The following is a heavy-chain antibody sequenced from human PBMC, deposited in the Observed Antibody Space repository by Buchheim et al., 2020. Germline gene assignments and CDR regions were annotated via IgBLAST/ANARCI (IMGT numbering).Heavy chain of an antibody. J-gene: IGHJ4*02. D-gene: IGHD5-18*01. CDR3: AREPTVDTAMAIDY. V-gene: IGHV3-30-3*01. CDR1: GFTFSSYA. Sequence: QVQLVESGGGVVQPGRSLRLSCAASGFTFSSYAMHWVRQAPGKGLEWVAVISYDGSNKYYADSVKGRFTISRDNSKNTLYLQMNSLRAEDTAVYYCAREPTVDTAMAIDYWGQGTL. CDR2: ISYDGSNK.